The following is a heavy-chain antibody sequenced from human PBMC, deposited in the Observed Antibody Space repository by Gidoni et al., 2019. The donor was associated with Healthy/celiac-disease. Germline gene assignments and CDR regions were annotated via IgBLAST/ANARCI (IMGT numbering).Heavy chain of an antibody. CDR3: ATGCSGGSCYSLAGWFDP. V-gene: IGHV1-69-2*01. J-gene: IGHJ5*02. Sequence: EVQLVQSGAEVKKPGATVKISCKVSGYTFTDYYMHWVQQAPGKGLEWMGLVDPEDGETIYAEKFQGRVTITADTSTDTAYMELSSLRSEDTAVYYCATGCSGGSCYSLAGWFDPWGQGTLVTVSS. D-gene: IGHD2-15*01. CDR1: GYTFTDYY. CDR2: VDPEDGET.